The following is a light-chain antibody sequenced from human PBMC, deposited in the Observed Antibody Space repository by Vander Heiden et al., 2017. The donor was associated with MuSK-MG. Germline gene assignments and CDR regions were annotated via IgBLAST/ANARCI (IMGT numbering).Light chain of an antibody. J-gene: IGKJ1*01. V-gene: IGKV3-20*01. CDR1: QSVSSSY. Sequence: EIVLPQSPGTLSLSPGERATLSCRASQSVSSSYLAWYQQKPGQAPRLLIYGASSRATGIPDRFSGSGSGTDFTLTISRLEPEDFAVYYCQQYGSSPPWTFGQGTKVEIK. CDR2: GAS. CDR3: QQYGSSPPWT.